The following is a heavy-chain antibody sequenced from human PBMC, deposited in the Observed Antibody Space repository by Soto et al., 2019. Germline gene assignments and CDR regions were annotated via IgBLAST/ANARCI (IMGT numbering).Heavy chain of an antibody. J-gene: IGHJ5*02. D-gene: IGHD1-7*01. CDR1: GGSISSSSYY. CDR2: IYYSGST. CDR3: ARHALIWNYDNWFDP. V-gene: IGHV4-39*01. Sequence: QLQLQESGPGLVKPSETLSLTCTVSGGSISSSSYYWGWIRQPPGKGLEWIGSIYYSGSTYYNPSLKSRVTISVDTSKNQFSLKLSSVTAADTAVYYCARHALIWNYDNWFDPWGQGTLVTVSS.